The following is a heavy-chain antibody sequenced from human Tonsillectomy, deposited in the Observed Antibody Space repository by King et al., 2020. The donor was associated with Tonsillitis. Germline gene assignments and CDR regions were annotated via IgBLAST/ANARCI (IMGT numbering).Heavy chain of an antibody. CDR1: GFTFSSYA. V-gene: IGHV3-23*04. Sequence: VQLVESGGGLVQPGGSLRLSCAASGFTFSSYAMSWVRQAPGKGLEWVSAISGSGDSTYYADSVKGRFTISRDNSKNTLYLQMNSLRAEDTAVYYCAKDRHTASGSYLSSFDYWGQGTLVTVSS. CDR3: AKDRHTASGSYLSSFDY. CDR2: ISGSGDST. D-gene: IGHD3-10*01. J-gene: IGHJ4*02.